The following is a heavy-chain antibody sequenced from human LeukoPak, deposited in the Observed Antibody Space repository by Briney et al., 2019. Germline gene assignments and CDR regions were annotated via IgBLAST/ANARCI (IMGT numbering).Heavy chain of an antibody. CDR1: GFTLSTYA. J-gene: IGHJ4*02. D-gene: IGHD5-18*01. CDR2: IYSDGST. V-gene: IGHV3-66*01. CDR3: ARARRGYSYVIDY. Sequence: GGTLRLSCAASGFTLSTYAMSWVRQAPGKGLEWVSVIYSDGSTYYADSVKGRFTISRDNSKNTLYLQMNSLRVDDTAVYYCARARRGYSYVIDYWGQGTLVTVSS.